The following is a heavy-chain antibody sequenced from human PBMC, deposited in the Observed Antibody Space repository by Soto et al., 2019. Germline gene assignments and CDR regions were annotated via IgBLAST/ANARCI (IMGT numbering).Heavy chain of an antibody. V-gene: IGHV4-39*01. Sequence: SETLSLTCTVSGGSISSSSYYWGWIRQPPGKGLEWIGSIYYSGSTYYNPSLKSRVTISVDTSKNQFSLKLSSVTAADTAVYYCARSLYGIVVVPAAMWNYYYGMDVWGQGTTVTVSS. D-gene: IGHD2-2*01. J-gene: IGHJ6*02. CDR1: GGSISSSSYY. CDR3: ARSLYGIVVVPAAMWNYYYGMDV. CDR2: IYYSGST.